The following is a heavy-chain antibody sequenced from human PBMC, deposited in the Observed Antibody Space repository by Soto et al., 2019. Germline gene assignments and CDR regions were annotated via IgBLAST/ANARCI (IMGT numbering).Heavy chain of an antibody. J-gene: IGHJ6*03. CDR1: GFTVSSYY. D-gene: IGHD2-15*01. V-gene: IGHV3-66*01. Sequence: VQLVESGGGVVQPGGSLRLSCAVSGFTVSSYYMSWVRQPPGKGPEWVALFDNVGKTYYAESVKGRFTISRDSSKNTLDLQLNSLRAEDTAVYYCVRDDVYCGGGRCYGVPMDVWGKGTTVTVSS. CDR2: FDNVGKT. CDR3: VRDDVYCGGGRCYGVPMDV.